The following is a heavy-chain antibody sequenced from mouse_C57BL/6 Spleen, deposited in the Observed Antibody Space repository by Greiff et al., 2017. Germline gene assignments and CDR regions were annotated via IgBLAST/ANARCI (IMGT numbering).Heavy chain of an antibody. V-gene: IGHV1-61*01. Sequence: QVQLQQPGAELVRPGSSVKLSCKASGYTFTSYWMDWVKQRPGQGLEWIGNIYPSDSETHYNQKFKDKATLTVDKSSSTAYMQLSSLTSEDSAVYYCAREEDGYWFAYWGQGTLVTVSA. CDR1: GYTFTSYW. CDR3: AREEDGYWFAY. D-gene: IGHD2-3*01. CDR2: IYPSDSET. J-gene: IGHJ3*01.